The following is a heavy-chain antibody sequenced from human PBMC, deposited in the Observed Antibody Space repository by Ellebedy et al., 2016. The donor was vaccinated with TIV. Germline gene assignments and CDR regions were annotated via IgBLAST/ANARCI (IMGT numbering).Heavy chain of an antibody. CDR1: GYTFTSYY. J-gene: IGHJ5*02. CDR2: INPSGGST. Sequence: ASVKVSXXASGYTFTSYYMHWVRQAPGQGLEWMGIINPSGGSTSYAQKFQGRVTMTRDTSTSTVYMELSSLRSEDTAVYYCARAHQLRYFDWGHWFDPWGQGTLVTVSS. D-gene: IGHD3-9*01. V-gene: IGHV1-46*01. CDR3: ARAHQLRYFDWGHWFDP.